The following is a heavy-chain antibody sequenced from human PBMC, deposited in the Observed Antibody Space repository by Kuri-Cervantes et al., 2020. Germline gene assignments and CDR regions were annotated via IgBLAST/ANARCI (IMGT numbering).Heavy chain of an antibody. V-gene: IGHV4-59*01. J-gene: IGHJ3*02. CDR2: IYYSGST. CDR3: ARWMATIEGAFDI. CDR1: GGSISSYY. Sequence: ESLKISCTVSGGSISSYYWSWIRQPPGKGLEWIGYIYYSGSTNYNPSLKSRVTISVDTSKNQFSLKLSSVTAADTAVYYCARWMATIEGAFDIWGQGTMVTVSS. D-gene: IGHD5-24*01.